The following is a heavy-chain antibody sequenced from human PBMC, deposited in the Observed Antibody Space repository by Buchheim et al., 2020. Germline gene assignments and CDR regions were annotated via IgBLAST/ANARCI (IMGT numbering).Heavy chain of an antibody. CDR3: ARGGSGWYSKLSYYYYYGMDV. CDR2: INHSGST. Sequence: QVQLQQWGAGLLKPSETLSLTCAVYGGSFSGYYWSWIRQPPGKGLEWIGEINHSGSTNYNPSLKSRVTISVDTSKNQFSLKLSSVTAADTAVYYCARGGSGWYSKLSYYYYYGMDVWGQGTT. D-gene: IGHD6-19*01. V-gene: IGHV4-34*01. J-gene: IGHJ6*02. CDR1: GGSFSGYY.